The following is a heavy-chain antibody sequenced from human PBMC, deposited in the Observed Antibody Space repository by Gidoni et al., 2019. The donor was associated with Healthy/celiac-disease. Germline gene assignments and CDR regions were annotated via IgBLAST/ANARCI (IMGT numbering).Heavy chain of an antibody. CDR3: ARHLGSSWSLNWFDP. J-gene: IGHJ5*02. CDR2: IYYSGST. Sequence: QLQLQESGPGLVKPSETLSLTCTVSGGSISSSSYYWGWIRQPPGKGLEWIGRIYYSGSTYYNPSLKSRVTISVDTSKNQFSLKLSSVTAADTAVYYCARHLGSSWSLNWFDPWGQGTLVTVSS. V-gene: IGHV4-39*01. D-gene: IGHD6-13*01. CDR1: GGSISSSSYY.